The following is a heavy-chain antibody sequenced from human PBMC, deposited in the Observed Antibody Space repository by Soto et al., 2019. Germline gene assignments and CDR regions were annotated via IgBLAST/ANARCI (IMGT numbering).Heavy chain of an antibody. Sequence: PGGSLRLSCAASGFTFSSYGMHWVRQAPGKGLEWVAVISYDGSNKYYADSVKGRFTISRDNSKNTLYLQMNSLRAEDTAVYYCAKHGQRSGFLNYFDYWGQGTLVTVSS. CDR3: AKHGQRSGFLNYFDY. V-gene: IGHV3-30*18. D-gene: IGHD6-25*01. CDR1: GFTFSSYG. J-gene: IGHJ4*02. CDR2: ISYDGSNK.